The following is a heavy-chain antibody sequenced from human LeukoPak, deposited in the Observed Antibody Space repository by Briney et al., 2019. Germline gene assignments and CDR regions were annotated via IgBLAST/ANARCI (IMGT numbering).Heavy chain of an antibody. CDR3: ATAWDFWSGYYFDY. V-gene: IGHV3-7*01. Sequence: GGSLRLSCAASGLTFSSYWMSWVRQAPGKGLEWVANIKQDGSEKYYVDSVKGRFTISRDNAKNSLYLQMNSLRAEDTAVYYCATAWDFWSGYYFDYWGQGTLVTVSS. D-gene: IGHD3-3*01. J-gene: IGHJ4*02. CDR2: IKQDGSEK. CDR1: GLTFSSYW.